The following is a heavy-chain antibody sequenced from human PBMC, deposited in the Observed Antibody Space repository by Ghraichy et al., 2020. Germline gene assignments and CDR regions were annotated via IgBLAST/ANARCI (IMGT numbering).Heavy chain of an antibody. V-gene: IGHV4-34*01. Sequence: SETLSLTCAVYGGSFSGYYWSWIRQPPGKGLEWIGEINHSGSTNYNPSLKSRVTISVDTSKNQFSLKLSSVTAADTAVYYCARGSGAVGVPYYYFDYWGQGTLVTVSS. D-gene: IGHD2-8*01. CDR2: INHSGST. J-gene: IGHJ4*02. CDR1: GGSFSGYY. CDR3: ARGSGAVGVPYYYFDY.